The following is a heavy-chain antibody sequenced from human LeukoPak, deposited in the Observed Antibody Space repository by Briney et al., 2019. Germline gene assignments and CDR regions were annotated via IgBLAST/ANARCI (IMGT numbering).Heavy chain of an antibody. CDR1: GYTFTTYT. CDR3: ARDLRTFRWLHSLGY. Sequence: ASVKVSCKASGYTFTTYTIHWVRQAPGQRLEWMGWINAGNGNTKYSQEFQDRVTITRDTSASTAYMELSSLRSEDTAVYYCARDLRTFRWLHSLGYWGQGTLVTVSS. CDR2: INAGNGNT. D-gene: IGHD5-24*01. J-gene: IGHJ4*02. V-gene: IGHV1-3*03.